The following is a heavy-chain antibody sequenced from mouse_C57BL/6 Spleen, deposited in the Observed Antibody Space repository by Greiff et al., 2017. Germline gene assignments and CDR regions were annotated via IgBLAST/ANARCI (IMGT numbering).Heavy chain of an antibody. D-gene: IGHD4-1*01. CDR1: GFTFSDYY. CDR3: ARRLTDWYFDV. CDR2: ISNGGGST. V-gene: IGHV5-12*01. Sequence: EVQVVESGGGLVQPGGSLKLSCAASGFTFSDYYMYWVRQTPEKRLEWVAYISNGGGSTYYPDTVKGRFTISRDNAKNTLYLQMSRLKSEDTAMYYCARRLTDWYFDVWGTGTTVTVSS. J-gene: IGHJ1*03.